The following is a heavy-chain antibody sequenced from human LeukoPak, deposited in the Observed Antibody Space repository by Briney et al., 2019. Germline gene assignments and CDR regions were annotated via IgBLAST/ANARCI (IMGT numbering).Heavy chain of an antibody. V-gene: IGHV1-18*01. D-gene: IGHD6-19*01. CDR2: ISAYNGNT. CDR1: GYTFTSYG. J-gene: IGHJ6*02. CDR3: ARLLAVAGRLYYYYGMDV. Sequence: ASVKVSCKASGYTFTSYGIIWVRQAPGQGLEWMGWISAYNGNTNYAQKLQGRVTMTTDTSTSTAYMELRSLRSDDTAVYYCARLLAVAGRLYYYYGMDVWGQGTTVTVSS.